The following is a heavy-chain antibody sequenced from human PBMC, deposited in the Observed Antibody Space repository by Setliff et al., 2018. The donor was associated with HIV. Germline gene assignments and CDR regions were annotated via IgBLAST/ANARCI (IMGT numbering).Heavy chain of an antibody. Sequence: PSETLSLTCAVSGYSISRGFYWGWIRQPPGKGLEWIGSIYHSGNTYYNPSLRSRVTISVDTSKNQFSLKLSSVTAADTAVYYCARDAPTVYANGWFDPWGQGTLVTVSS. V-gene: IGHV4-38-2*02. D-gene: IGHD2-8*01. J-gene: IGHJ5*02. CDR2: IYHSGNT. CDR1: GYSISRGFY. CDR3: ARDAPTVYANGWFDP.